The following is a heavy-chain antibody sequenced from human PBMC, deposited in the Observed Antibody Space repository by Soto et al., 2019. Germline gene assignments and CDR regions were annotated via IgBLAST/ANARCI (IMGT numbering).Heavy chain of an antibody. CDR1: GDSVSSNSAA. Sequence: QVQLQPSGPGLVKPSQTLSLTCAISGDSVSSNSAAWNWIRQSPSRGLEWLGRTYYRSKWYNDYARSVKSQITTDPDPTKNQCSLQLTSVTPEDTAVYYCARGVGGPVDYWGQGTLVTVSS. D-gene: IGHD2-15*01. J-gene: IGHJ4*02. CDR2: TYYRSKWYN. CDR3: ARGVGGPVDY. V-gene: IGHV6-1*01.